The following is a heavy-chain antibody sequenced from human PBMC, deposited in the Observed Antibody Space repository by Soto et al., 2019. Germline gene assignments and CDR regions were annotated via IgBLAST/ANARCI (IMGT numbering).Heavy chain of an antibody. D-gene: IGHD3-22*01. V-gene: IGHV4-30-4*01. J-gene: IGHJ4*02. Sequence: SETLSLTCTVSGGSISSGDYYWSWIRQPSGKGLEWIGYIYYSGSTYYNPSLKSRVTISVDTSKNQFSLKLSSVTAADTAVYYCARFPAMFQKHYYDSSGYYAFDYWGQGTLVTVSS. CDR1: GGSISSGDYY. CDR3: ARFPAMFQKHYYDSSGYYAFDY. CDR2: IYYSGST.